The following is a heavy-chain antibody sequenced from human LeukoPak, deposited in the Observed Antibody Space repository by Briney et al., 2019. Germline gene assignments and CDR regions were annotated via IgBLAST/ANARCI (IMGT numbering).Heavy chain of an antibody. V-gene: IGHV4-34*01. Sequence: KTSQTLSLTCAVYGGSFSGYYWSCIRHPPGKWREWIGESNHSGSTNYNPSLKIRVTISVDTSKNQFSLKLSSVTAADTAVYYCARGSMVFRFGGLGYWGQGTLVTVSS. CDR1: GGSFSGYY. D-gene: IGHD2/OR15-2a*01. CDR3: ARGSMVFRFGGLGY. CDR2: SNHSGST. J-gene: IGHJ4*02.